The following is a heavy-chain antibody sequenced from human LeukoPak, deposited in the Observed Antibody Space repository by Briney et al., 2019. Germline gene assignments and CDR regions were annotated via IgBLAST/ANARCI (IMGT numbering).Heavy chain of an antibody. Sequence: GASVKVSCKASGYTFTSYGISWVRRAPGQGLEWMGRINPNSGGTNYAQKFQGRVTMTRDTSISTAYMELSRLRSDDTAVYYCAARLVGATPFDYWGQGTLVTVSS. V-gene: IGHV1-2*06. CDR1: GYTFTSYG. J-gene: IGHJ4*02. CDR2: INPNSGGT. CDR3: AARLVGATPFDY. D-gene: IGHD1-26*01.